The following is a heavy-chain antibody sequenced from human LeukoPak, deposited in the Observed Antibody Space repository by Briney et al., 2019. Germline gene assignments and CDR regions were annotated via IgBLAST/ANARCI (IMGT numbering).Heavy chain of an antibody. CDR3: ARSSSSWYGSFDY. J-gene: IGHJ4*02. CDR2: IYYSGST. V-gene: IGHV4-59*01. Sequence: PSETLSLTCTVSGGSISSYYWSWIRQPPGKGLEWIGYIYYSGSTNYNPSLKSRVTISVDTSKNQFSLKLSSVTAADTAVYYCARSSSSWYGSFDYWGQGTLVTVSS. CDR1: GGSISSYY. D-gene: IGHD6-13*01.